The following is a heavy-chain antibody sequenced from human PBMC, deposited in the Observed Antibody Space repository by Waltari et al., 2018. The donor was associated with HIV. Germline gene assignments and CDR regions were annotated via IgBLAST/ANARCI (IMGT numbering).Heavy chain of an antibody. J-gene: IGHJ4*02. Sequence: EVQLVESGGGSVQPGGSLRRSCPASGCTFSQYYMHWVRQAQRKGLEYVSVINGNGATTYYADSVKGRVTISRDNSKNTVYLQMSSLRVEDTAVYYCVLDANRPLDYWGQGTLVSVSS. CDR2: INGNGATT. CDR1: GCTFSQYY. V-gene: IGHV3-64D*06. CDR3: VLDANRPLDY.